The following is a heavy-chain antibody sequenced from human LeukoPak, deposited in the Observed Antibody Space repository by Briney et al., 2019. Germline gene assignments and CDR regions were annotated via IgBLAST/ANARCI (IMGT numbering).Heavy chain of an antibody. CDR2: IGGSGGST. D-gene: IGHD6-19*01. J-gene: IGHJ4*02. CDR3: AKSRTGGWTDFDY. V-gene: IGHV3-23*01. CDR1: GFTFSSYN. Sequence: GGSLRLSCAASGFTFSSYNMNRVRQAPGKGLEWVSAIGGSGGSTYYADSVKGRFTISRDNSKNTLFLQMNSLRAEDTALYYCAKSRTGGWTDFDYWGQGTLVTVSS.